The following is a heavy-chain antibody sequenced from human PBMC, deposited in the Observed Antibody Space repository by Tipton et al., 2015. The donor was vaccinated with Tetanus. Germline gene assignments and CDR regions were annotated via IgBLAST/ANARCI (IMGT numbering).Heavy chain of an antibody. CDR3: TRLWAAALDY. J-gene: IGHJ4*02. CDR1: GFSVSSNY. D-gene: IGHD3-10*01. Sequence: GSLRLSCAISGFSVSSNYLTWVRQAPGKGLEWVSVIHTGGNTYYADSVKGRFTVSRDNSKNTFHLQMNSLRAEDTAVYYCTRLWAAALDYWGQGTLVTGSS. V-gene: IGHV3-53*01. CDR2: IHTGGNT.